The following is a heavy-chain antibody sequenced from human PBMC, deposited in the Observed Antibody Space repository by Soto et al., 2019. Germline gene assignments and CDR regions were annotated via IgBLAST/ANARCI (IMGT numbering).Heavy chain of an antibody. CDR2: IYYSGST. V-gene: IGHV4-61*01. J-gene: IGHJ4*02. CDR3: EPDSYRSRAMLHY. CDR1: GGSVSSGSYY. Sequence: SETLSLTCTVSGGSVSSGSYYWSWIRQPPGKGLEWIGYIYYSGSTNYNPSLKGRVTISVDTSKNQFSLKLSSVTAADTAVYYCEPDSYRSRAMLHYWGPGTLVTVSS. D-gene: IGHD6-13*01.